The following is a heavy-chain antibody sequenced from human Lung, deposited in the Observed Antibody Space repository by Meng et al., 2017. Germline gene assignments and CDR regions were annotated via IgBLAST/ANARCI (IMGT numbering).Heavy chain of an antibody. J-gene: IGHJ6*02. CDR2: ISSSSSYI. CDR1: GFTFSSYS. CDR3: ASFNYLYYYYGMDV. V-gene: IGHV3-21*01. D-gene: IGHD4-11*01. Sequence: GESLQISCAASGFTFSSYSMNWVRQAPGKGLEWVSSISSSSSYIYYADSVKGRFTISRDNAKNSLYLQMNSLRAEDTAVYYCASFNYLYYYYGMDVWGQGPTVTVSS.